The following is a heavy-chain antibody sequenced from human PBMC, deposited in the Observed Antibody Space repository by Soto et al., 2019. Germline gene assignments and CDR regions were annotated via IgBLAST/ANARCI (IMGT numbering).Heavy chain of an antibody. CDR2: VDPEDGET. CDR3: ATVDGRRDYYGMDV. Sequence: GASVKGSCKVAGYTFTDYYMHWVQQAPGKGLEWMGLVDPEDGETIYAEKFQGRVTLTADTSTDTAYMELSSLRSEDTAVYYCATVDGRRDYYGMDVPGQATTGTVSS. D-gene: IGHD2-2*03. CDR1: GYTFTDYY. V-gene: IGHV1-69-2*01. J-gene: IGHJ6*02.